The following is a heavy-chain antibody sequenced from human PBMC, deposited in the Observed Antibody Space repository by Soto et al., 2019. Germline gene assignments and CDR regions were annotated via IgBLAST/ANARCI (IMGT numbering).Heavy chain of an antibody. CDR2: ILGRDDTT. Sequence: GGSLRLSCAASGFSFNTFDMSWVRQAPGKGLEWVSVILGRDDTTYYADSVKSRFTISRDTFKNTLHLQMNSLRVEDTGLYFCTKGAWLDYWGQGTLDTVSS. D-gene: IGHD5-12*01. J-gene: IGHJ4*02. CDR3: TKGAWLDY. V-gene: IGHV3-23*01. CDR1: GFSFNTFD.